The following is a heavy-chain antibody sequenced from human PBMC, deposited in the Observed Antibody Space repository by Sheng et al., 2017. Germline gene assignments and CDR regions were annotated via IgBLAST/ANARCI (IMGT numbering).Heavy chain of an antibody. J-gene: IGHJ5*02. CDR3: ARPGCSSTTCLNWLDP. Sequence: QVQLVESGGGVVQPGRSLRLSCAASGFTFSSYGMHWVRQAPGKGLEWVAVIWYDGNNKYYADSVKGRFTISRDNSKNTLYLQMNSLGAEDTAVYYCARPGCSSTTCLNWLDPWGQGTLVTVSS. CDR1: GFTFSSYG. D-gene: IGHD2-2*01. V-gene: IGHV3-33*01. CDR2: IWYDGNNK.